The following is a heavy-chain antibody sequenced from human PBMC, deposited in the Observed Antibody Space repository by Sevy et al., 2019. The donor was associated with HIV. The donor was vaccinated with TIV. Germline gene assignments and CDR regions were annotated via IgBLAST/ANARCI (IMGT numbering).Heavy chain of an antibody. V-gene: IGHV4-39*01. CDR2: IYYSGRT. D-gene: IGHD4-4*01. CDR1: GGSIISSTYY. J-gene: IGHJ4*02. Sequence: SETLSLTCTVSGGSIISSTYYWGWIRQPPGKGLEWIGSIYYSGRTFYNPSLKSRLTISVDTSKNQFSLRVNSVTAADTAVYYCVSYDYSWGGYWGQGTLVTVSS. CDR3: VSYDYSWGGY.